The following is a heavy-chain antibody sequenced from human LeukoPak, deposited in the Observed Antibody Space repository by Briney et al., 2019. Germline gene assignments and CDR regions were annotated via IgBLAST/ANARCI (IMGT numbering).Heavy chain of an antibody. D-gene: IGHD2-21*02. CDR1: GGSISSYY. Sequence: SETLSLTCTVSGGSISSYYWSWIRQSPGKGLECIGYIHYTGSTNYNPSLKSRVTISVETSKNQFSLKLSSVTAADTAVYYCARVGGVVTANFDYWGQGTLVTVSS. CDR3: ARVGGVVTANFDY. CDR2: IHYTGST. J-gene: IGHJ4*02. V-gene: IGHV4-59*08.